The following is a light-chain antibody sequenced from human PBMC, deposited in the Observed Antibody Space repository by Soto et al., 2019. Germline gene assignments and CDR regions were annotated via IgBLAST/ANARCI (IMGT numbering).Light chain of an antibody. CDR2: EGS. CDR3: CSYAGSNTFV. Sequence: QSALPQPASVSGSPGQSITISCTGTSSDVGNYNLVSWYQHHPGKAPKLMIYEGSKRPSGVSSRFSGSKSGNTASLTISGLQAGDEADYFCCSYAGSNTFVFGTGTKLTVL. V-gene: IGLV2-23*01. J-gene: IGLJ1*01. CDR1: SSDVGNYNL.